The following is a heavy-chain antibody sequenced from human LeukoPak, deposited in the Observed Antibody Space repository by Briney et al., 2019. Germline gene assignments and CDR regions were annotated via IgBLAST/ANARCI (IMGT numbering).Heavy chain of an antibody. CDR3: ARDMNYDILTNSWFDP. J-gene: IGHJ5*02. CDR2: ISSSSSYI. V-gene: IGHV3-21*01. D-gene: IGHD3-9*01. CDR1: GFTFSSYS. Sequence: GGSLRLSCAASGFTFSSYSMNWDRQAPGKGLEWVSSISSSSSYIYYADSVKGRFTISRDNAKNSLYLQMNSLRAEDTAVYYCARDMNYDILTNSWFDPWGQGTLVTVSS.